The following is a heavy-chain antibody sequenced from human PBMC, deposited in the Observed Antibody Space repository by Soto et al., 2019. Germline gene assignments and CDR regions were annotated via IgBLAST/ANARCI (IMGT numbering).Heavy chain of an antibody. CDR3: AKDGGPYGSGTNWFDP. V-gene: IGHV3-23*01. Sequence: GGSLRLSCAASGFTFSSYAMSWVRQAPGKGLEWVSAISGSGGSTYYADSVKGRFTISRDNSKNTLYLQMNSLRAEDTAVYYCAKDGGPYGSGTNWFDPWGQGTLVTVSS. J-gene: IGHJ5*02. CDR2: ISGSGGST. D-gene: IGHD3-10*01. CDR1: GFTFSSYA.